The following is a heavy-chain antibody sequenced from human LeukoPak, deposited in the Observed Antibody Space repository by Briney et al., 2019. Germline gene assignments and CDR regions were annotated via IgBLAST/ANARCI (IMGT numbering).Heavy chain of an antibody. D-gene: IGHD6-6*01. CDR1: GYTFTHYY. J-gene: IGHJ4*02. CDR2: INPNSGGT. CDR3: ARARWQLVPYFDS. Sequence: GASVTVSFKASGYTFTHYYMHWVRQAPGQGLEWMGWINPNSGGTNFAQKFQGRVAMTRDTSISTAYMELGSLRADDTAVYYCARARWQLVPYFDSWGQGTLVTVSS. V-gene: IGHV1-2*02.